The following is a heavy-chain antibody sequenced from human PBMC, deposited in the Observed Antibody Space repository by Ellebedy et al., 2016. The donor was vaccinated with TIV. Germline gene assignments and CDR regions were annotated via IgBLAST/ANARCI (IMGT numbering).Heavy chain of an antibody. J-gene: IGHJ6*02. V-gene: IGHV3-21*01. Sequence: GGSLRLSCAASGFTFSSYAMSWVRQAPGKGLEWVSSISSSSSYIYYADSVKGRFTISRDNAKNSLYLQMNSLRAEDTAVYYCARAFLPEYQLLFPYYYYGMDVWGQGTTVTVSS. CDR3: ARAFLPEYQLLFPYYYYGMDV. CDR1: GFTFSSYA. CDR2: ISSSSSYI. D-gene: IGHD2-2*01.